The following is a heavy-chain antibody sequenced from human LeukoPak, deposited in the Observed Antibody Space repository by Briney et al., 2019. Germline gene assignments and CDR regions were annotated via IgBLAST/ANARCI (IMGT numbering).Heavy chain of an antibody. J-gene: IGHJ4*02. Sequence: GGSLRLSCAASGFTVSSNYMSWVRQAPGKGLEWVSVIYSGGSTYYADSVKGRFTISRDNAKNTLYLQMNSLRAEDTAVYYCARDQYYYDSSGYYSSYYFDYWGQGTLVTVSS. V-gene: IGHV3-53*01. CDR1: GFTVSSNY. D-gene: IGHD3-22*01. CDR2: IYSGGST. CDR3: ARDQYYYDSSGYYSSYYFDY.